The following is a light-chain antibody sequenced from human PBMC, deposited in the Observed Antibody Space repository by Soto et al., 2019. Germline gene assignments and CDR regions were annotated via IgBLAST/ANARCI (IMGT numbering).Light chain of an antibody. V-gene: IGKV3-20*01. Sequence: EIVLTQSPGTLSLSPGERATLSCRASQSVSSNYIAWYQQNPGQAPRLLIYGASTRATGIPDRFSGSGSGTDLTLTISRLEPEDFAVYFCQQYGRSPPFAFGQGTKVEIK. CDR3: QQYGRSPPFA. CDR2: GAS. CDR1: QSVSSNY. J-gene: IGKJ2*01.